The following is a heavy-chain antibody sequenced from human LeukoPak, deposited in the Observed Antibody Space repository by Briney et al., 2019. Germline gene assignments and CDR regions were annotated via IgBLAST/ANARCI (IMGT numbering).Heavy chain of an antibody. J-gene: IGHJ4*02. CDR2: IHYDGSNK. CDR1: GFTVSSYG. Sequence: GGSLRLSCAASGFTVSSYGMHWVRQAPGKGLEWVAFIHYDGSNKYYADSVKGRFTISRDNSKNTLYLQMNSLRVEDTAVYYCAKGGYGIDYWGQGTLVTVSS. D-gene: IGHD4-17*01. CDR3: AKGGYGIDY. V-gene: IGHV3-30*02.